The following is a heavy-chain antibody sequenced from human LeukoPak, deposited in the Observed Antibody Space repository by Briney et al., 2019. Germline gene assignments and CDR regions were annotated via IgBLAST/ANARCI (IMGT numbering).Heavy chain of an antibody. Sequence: GGSLRLSCEASGFTFNTYSMNWARQAPGKGLEWVSSIDSSGGSTYYADSVKGRFTISRDNAKNSLYLQMNSLRAEDTAVYYCARGIVVVNYYYYMDVWGKGTTVTVSS. CDR3: ARGIVVVNYYYYMDV. J-gene: IGHJ6*03. V-gene: IGHV3-21*01. CDR2: IDSSGGST. D-gene: IGHD3-22*01. CDR1: GFTFNTYS.